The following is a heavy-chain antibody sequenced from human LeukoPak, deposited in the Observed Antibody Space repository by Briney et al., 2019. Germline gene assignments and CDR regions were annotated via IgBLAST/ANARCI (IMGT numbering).Heavy chain of an antibody. D-gene: IGHD6-13*01. CDR3: ARESQQLVFDY. CDR1: GFTFDDYG. Sequence: GGSLRLSCAASGFTFDDYGMSWVRQAPGKGLEWVSGINWNGGSTGYADSVKGRFTISRDNAKNSLCLQMNSLRAEDTALYYYARESQQLVFDYWGQGTLVTVSS. CDR2: INWNGGST. J-gene: IGHJ4*02. V-gene: IGHV3-20*04.